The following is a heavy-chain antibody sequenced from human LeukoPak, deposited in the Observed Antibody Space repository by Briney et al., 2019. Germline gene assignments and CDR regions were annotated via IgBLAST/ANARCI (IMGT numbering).Heavy chain of an antibody. J-gene: IGHJ4*02. CDR3: ARDCSGGSCYDAFDY. D-gene: IGHD2-15*01. CDR2: IILIFGTA. V-gene: IGHV1-69*13. CDR1: GGTFSSYA. Sequence: ASVKVSCKASGGTFSSYAISWVRQAPGQGLEWMGGIILIFGTANYAQKFQGRVTITADESTSTAYMELSSLRSEDTAVYYCARDCSGGSCYDAFDYWGQGTLVTVSS.